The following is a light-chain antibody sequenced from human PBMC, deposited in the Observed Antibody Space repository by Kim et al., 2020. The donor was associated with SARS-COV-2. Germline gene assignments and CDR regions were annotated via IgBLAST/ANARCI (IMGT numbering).Light chain of an antibody. CDR3: QTWGAGIRM. CDR2: LNSDGSH. Sequence: QPVLTQSPSASASLGASVKLTCTLSSGHISYAIAWHQQQPEKGPRYLMKLNSDGSHRKGDGIPDRFSGSSSGAERYLTISSLQSEDEADYYCQTWGAGIRMFGGGTQLTVL. CDR1: SGHISYA. V-gene: IGLV4-69*01. J-gene: IGLJ3*02.